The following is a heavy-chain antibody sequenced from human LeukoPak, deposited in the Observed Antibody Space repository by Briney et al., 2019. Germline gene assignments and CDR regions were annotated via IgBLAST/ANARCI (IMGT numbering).Heavy chain of an antibody. J-gene: IGHJ4*02. CDR3: ARGGYYDSSGYILNPFDY. CDR2: IIPILGIA. CDR1: GGTFSSYA. Sequence: SVKVSCKASGGTFSSYAISWVRQAPGQGLEWMGRIIPILGIANYAQKFQGRVTITADKSTSTAYMELSSLRSEDTAVYYCARGGYYDSSGYILNPFDYWGQGTLVTVSS. V-gene: IGHV1-69*04. D-gene: IGHD3-22*01.